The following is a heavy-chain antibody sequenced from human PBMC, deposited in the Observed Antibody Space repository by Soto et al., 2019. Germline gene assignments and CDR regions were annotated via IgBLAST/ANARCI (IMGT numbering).Heavy chain of an antibody. J-gene: IGHJ4*02. CDR2: INHSGST. Sequence: SETLSLTCAVYGGSFSGYYWTRIRQPPGTGLEWIGEINHSGSTNYNPSLKSRVTISVDTSKNQFSLKLTSVTAADTAVYYCARDKITGLFDYWGQGTLVNVSS. V-gene: IGHV4-34*01. CDR3: ARDKITGLFDY. D-gene: IGHD2-8*02. CDR1: GGSFSGYY.